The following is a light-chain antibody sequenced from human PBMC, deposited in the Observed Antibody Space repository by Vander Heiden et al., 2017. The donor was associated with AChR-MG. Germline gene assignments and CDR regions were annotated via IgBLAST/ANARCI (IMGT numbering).Light chain of an antibody. CDR1: SLRTYS. Sequence: SSELTQDPAVSVALGQTVRITCQGDSLRTYSASWYQQKPGQAPVLVVYGENYRPSEISDRFSGSSSRNTASLTIAGAQAEDEADYYCNSRDSSGNSFVFGGGSKLTVL. CDR3: NSRDSSGNSFV. J-gene: IGLJ2*01. V-gene: IGLV3-19*01. CDR2: GEN.